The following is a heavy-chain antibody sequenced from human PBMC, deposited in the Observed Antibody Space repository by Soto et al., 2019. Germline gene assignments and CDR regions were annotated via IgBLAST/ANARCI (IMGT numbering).Heavy chain of an antibody. CDR3: ARGHCSGGSCYPEVWFDP. CDR2: ISAYNGNT. J-gene: IGHJ5*02. V-gene: IGHV1-18*01. D-gene: IGHD2-15*01. Sequence: ASVKVSCKASGYTFTSYGISWVRQAPGQGLEWMGWISAYNGNTNYAQKLQGRVTMTTDTSTSTAYMELRSLRSDDTAVYYCARGHCSGGSCYPEVWFDPWGQGTLVTVSS. CDR1: GYTFTSYG.